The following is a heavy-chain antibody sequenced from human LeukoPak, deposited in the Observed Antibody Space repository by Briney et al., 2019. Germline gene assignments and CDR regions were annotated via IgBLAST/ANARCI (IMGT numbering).Heavy chain of an antibody. D-gene: IGHD2-21*01. CDR1: GGSISSYY. Sequence: SETLSLTCTVSGGSISSYYWSWIRQPPGKGLEWIGYIYYSGSTNYNPSLKSRVTISVDTSKNQFSLKLSSVTAADTAVYYCAWGGFYYYGMDVWGQGTTVTVSS. CDR3: AWGGFYYYGMDV. J-gene: IGHJ6*02. V-gene: IGHV4-59*01. CDR2: IYYSGST.